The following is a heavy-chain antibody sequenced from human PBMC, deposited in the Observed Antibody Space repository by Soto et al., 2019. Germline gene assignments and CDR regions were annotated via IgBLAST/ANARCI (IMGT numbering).Heavy chain of an antibody. CDR2: ISDSSSTM. CDR1: GLTFDNCS. J-gene: IGHJ4*02. V-gene: IGHV3-48*01. D-gene: IGHD6-13*01. CDR3: AKTARYSSSWFDY. Sequence: EVQLVESGGGLVQPGGSLRLSCAASGLTFDNCSMSWVRQAPGKGLEWVSYISDSSSTMYYADSVKGRFTISRDNAKNALYLQMNSLRAEDTAVYYCAKTARYSSSWFDYWGQGTLVTVSS.